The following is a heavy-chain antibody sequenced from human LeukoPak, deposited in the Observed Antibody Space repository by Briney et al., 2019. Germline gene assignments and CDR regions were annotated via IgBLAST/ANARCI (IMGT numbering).Heavy chain of an antibody. Sequence: ASVTVSCKVSGYTLTELSMHWVRQAPGKGLEWMGGFDPEDGETIYAQKFQGRVTMTEDTSTDTAYMELSSLRSEDTAVYYCATTPAGVRGVTFYGMDVWGQGTTVTVSS. CDR3: ATTPAGVRGVTFYGMDV. V-gene: IGHV1-24*01. CDR1: GYTLTELS. CDR2: FDPEDGET. D-gene: IGHD3-10*01. J-gene: IGHJ6*02.